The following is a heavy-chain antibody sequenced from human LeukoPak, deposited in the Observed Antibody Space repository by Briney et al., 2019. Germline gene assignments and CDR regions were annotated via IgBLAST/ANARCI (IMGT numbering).Heavy chain of an antibody. D-gene: IGHD3-22*01. CDR1: GYTFTGYY. V-gene: IGHV1-2*06. CDR3: SSSFFYDKSGYYP. J-gene: IGHJ5*02. CDR2: INPNSGGR. Sequence: GASVKVSCKASGYTFTGYYMHWVRQAPGPGHERMGRINPNSGGRTYAQKFQGSGTTTCDTTFNTAYLELISPRSAATAAYYCSSSFFYDKSGYYPWGQGTLVSVSS.